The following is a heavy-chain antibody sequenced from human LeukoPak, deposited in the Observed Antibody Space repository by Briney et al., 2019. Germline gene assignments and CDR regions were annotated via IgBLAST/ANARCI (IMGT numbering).Heavy chain of an antibody. Sequence: GRSLRLSCAASGFTFSGYDMHWARQAPGKGLEWVALIRSDGSDKYYADSVKGRFTISRDNSKNTVFLQMNSLRAEDTAVYYCAKDIAAAGGPCAYWGRGTLVTVSS. V-gene: IGHV3-33*06. J-gene: IGHJ4*02. CDR3: AKDIAAAGGPCAY. D-gene: IGHD6-13*01. CDR2: IRSDGSDK. CDR1: GFTFSGYD.